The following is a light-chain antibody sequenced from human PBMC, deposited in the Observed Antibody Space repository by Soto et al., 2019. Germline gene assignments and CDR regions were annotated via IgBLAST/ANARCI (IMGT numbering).Light chain of an antibody. CDR2: ANS. J-gene: IGLJ2*01. Sequence: QSVLTQPPSVSGAPGQRVTISCTGSSSNIGARYDVHWYQQLPGTDPKLLIYANSNRPSGVPERFSGSKSGTSASLAITGLQAEDEADYYCQSYDSSLNVVIFGGGTQLTVL. CDR3: QSYDSSLNVVI. CDR1: SSNIGARYD. V-gene: IGLV1-40*01.